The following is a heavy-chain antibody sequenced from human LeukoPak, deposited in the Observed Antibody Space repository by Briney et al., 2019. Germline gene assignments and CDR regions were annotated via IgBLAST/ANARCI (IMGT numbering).Heavy chain of an antibody. V-gene: IGHV4-31*11. CDR3: AREIVGATQIDY. Sequence: SETLSLTCAVSGGSISSGDYYWSWLRQHPGKGLEWIGDTYYSGSTSYNASLKSRVTISVDTSKNQFSLKLSSVTAADTAVYYCAREIVGATQIDYWGQGTLVTVSS. CDR1: GGSISSGDYY. J-gene: IGHJ4*02. D-gene: IGHD1-26*01. CDR2: TYYSGST.